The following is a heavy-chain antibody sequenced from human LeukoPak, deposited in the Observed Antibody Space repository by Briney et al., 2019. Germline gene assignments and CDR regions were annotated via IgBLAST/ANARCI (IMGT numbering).Heavy chain of an antibody. D-gene: IGHD3-16*01. J-gene: IGHJ6*03. CDR1: GGSISSYY. V-gene: IGHV4-4*07. CDR3: ARGSLGGNYYYMDV. CDR2: IYTSGST. Sequence: SETLSLTCTVSGGSISSYYWSWIRQPAGKGLEWIGRIYTSGSTNYNPSLKSRVTMSVDTSKNQFSLKLSSVTAADTAVYYCARGSLGGNYYYMDVWGKGTTVTVSS.